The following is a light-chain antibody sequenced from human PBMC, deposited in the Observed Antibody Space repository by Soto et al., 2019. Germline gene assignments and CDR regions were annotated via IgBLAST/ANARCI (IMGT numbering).Light chain of an antibody. CDR3: QQYNSWPPWT. J-gene: IGKJ1*01. Sequence: EIVMTQSPATLSASPGERATLSCRASQSVSSNLAWYQQKPGQAPRLLIYAASTRATGIPARFSGSGSGTEFTLTISSLQSEDFAAYYCQQYNSWPPWTFGPGTKVEIK. V-gene: IGKV3-15*01. CDR2: AAS. CDR1: QSVSSN.